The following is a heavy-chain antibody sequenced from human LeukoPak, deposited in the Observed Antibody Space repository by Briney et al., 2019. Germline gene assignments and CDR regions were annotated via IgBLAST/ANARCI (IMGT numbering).Heavy chain of an antibody. CDR2: IIPIFGTA. Sequence: GASVTVSYKASGGTFSSYAISWVRQAPGQGLEWMGGIIPIFGTANYAQKFQGRVTITADESTSTAYMELSSLRSEDTAVYYCARDFYYDILTGYPSYGMDVWGQGTTVTVSS. V-gene: IGHV1-69*13. J-gene: IGHJ6*02. CDR3: ARDFYYDILTGYPSYGMDV. D-gene: IGHD3-9*01. CDR1: GGTFSSYA.